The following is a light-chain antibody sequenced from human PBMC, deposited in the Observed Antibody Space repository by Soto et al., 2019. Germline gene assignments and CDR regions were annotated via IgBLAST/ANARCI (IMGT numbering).Light chain of an antibody. J-gene: IGKJ1*01. CDR3: QQYNNWPRT. V-gene: IGKV3-15*01. Sequence: ETMITQSLTPPSASLGERATHSCRASQSVSSNLAWYQQKPGQAPRLLIYSASTRATGIPARFSGSGSGTEFTLTISSLQSEDFAVYYCQQYNNWPRTFGQGTKVDIK. CDR1: QSVSSN. CDR2: SAS.